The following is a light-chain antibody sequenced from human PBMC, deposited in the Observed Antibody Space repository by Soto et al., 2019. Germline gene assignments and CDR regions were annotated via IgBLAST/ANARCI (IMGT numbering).Light chain of an antibody. CDR1: NIGSKS. Sequence: SYELTQPPSVLVAPGQTARITCGGNNIGSKSVHWYQQKPGQAPVLVVYDDSDRPSGLPERFSGSNSGNTATLTISRVEAGDEADYYCQVWDSSSDHWVFGGGTKLTVL. J-gene: IGLJ3*02. V-gene: IGLV3-21*02. CDR2: DDS. CDR3: QVWDSSSDHWV.